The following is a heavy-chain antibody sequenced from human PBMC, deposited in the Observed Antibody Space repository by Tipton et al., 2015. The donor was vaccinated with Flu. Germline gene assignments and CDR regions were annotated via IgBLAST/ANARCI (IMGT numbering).Heavy chain of an antibody. V-gene: IGHV4-39*07. CDR1: GGSISSSTYH. D-gene: IGHD6-6*01. CDR2: IYYSGST. Sequence: LSCTVSGGSISSSTYHWGWIRQPPGKGLEWIGTIYYSGSTYYNPSLKSRVTISVDTSKNQFSLKVSPVIAADTAIYYCARDPWAVPYYFDYWGQGTLITVSS. J-gene: IGHJ4*02. CDR3: ARDPWAVPYYFDY.